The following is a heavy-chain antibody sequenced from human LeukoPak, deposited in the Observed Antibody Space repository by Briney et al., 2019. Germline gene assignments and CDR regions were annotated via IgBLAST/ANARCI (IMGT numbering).Heavy chain of an antibody. CDR3: ARDEIVIFGVVTTFDAFDI. D-gene: IGHD3-3*01. Sequence: PGGSLRLSCAASGFTFSSYSMNWVRQAPGKGLEWVSSISSSSSYIYYADSVKGRFTISRDNAKNSLYLQMNSLRAEDTAVYYCARDEIVIFGVVTTFDAFDIWGQGTMVTVSS. V-gene: IGHV3-21*01. J-gene: IGHJ3*02. CDR1: GFTFSSYS. CDR2: ISSSSSYI.